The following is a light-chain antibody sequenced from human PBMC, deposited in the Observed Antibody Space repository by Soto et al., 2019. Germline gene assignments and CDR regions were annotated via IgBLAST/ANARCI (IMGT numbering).Light chain of an antibody. V-gene: IGKV3-11*01. CDR1: QSVSSY. J-gene: IGKJ1*01. Sequence: EIVLTQSPATLSLSPGERATLSCRDSQSVSSYLAWYQQKPGQAPRLLIYDASNRATGIPARFSGSGSGTDFTLTIISLEPEDFAVYYCQQRSNWPTFGQGTKVDI. CDR2: DAS. CDR3: QQRSNWPT.